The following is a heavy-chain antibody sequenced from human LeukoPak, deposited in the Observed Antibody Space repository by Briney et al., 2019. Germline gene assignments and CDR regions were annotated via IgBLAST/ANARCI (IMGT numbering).Heavy chain of an antibody. V-gene: IGHV1-18*04. J-gene: IGHJ4*02. CDR1: GYTFTGYY. D-gene: IGHD6-19*01. CDR3: AREEVRRAVAGYFDY. Sequence: AASVKVSCKASGYTFTGYYMHWVRQAPGQGLEWMGWISGYNGNTNYAQKLQGRVTTTTDTSTSTAYMELRSLRSDDTAVYYCAREEVRRAVAGYFDYWGQGTLVTVSS. CDR2: ISGYNGNT.